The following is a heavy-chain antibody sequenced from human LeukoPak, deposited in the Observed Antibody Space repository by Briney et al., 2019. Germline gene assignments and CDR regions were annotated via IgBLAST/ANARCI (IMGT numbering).Heavy chain of an antibody. CDR2: MNPNSGNT. Sequence: ASVKVSCKASGYTFTGYYMHWVRQAPGQGLEWMGWMNPNSGNTGYAQKFQGRVTMTRNTSISTAYMELSSLRSEDTAVYYCARESGTMVRGPADYWGQGTLVTVSS. CDR1: GYTFTGYY. D-gene: IGHD3-10*01. V-gene: IGHV1-8*02. CDR3: ARESGTMVRGPADY. J-gene: IGHJ4*02.